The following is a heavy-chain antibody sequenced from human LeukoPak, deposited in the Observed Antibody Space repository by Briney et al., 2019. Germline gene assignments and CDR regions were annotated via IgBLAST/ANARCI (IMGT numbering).Heavy chain of an antibody. CDR2: IYSGGST. V-gene: IGHV3-53*01. J-gene: IGHJ5*02. CDR1: GSSVRTGSSY. CDR3: ARDHDL. Sequence: GGSLRLSCAASGSSVRTGSSYMYWVRQAPGKGLEWVSLIYSGGSTSYADSVKGRFTISSDNSKNTLYLEMSSLRTDGTAIYYCARDHDLWGQGILVTVSS.